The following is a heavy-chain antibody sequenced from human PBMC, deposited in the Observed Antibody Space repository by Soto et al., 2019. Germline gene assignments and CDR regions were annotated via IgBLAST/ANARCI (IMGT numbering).Heavy chain of an antibody. V-gene: IGHV1-69*01. CDR2: IIPIFGTA. CDR3: ARTLVGSSCYPSGGTDV. Sequence: QVQLVQSGAEVKKPGSSVKVSCKASGGTFSSYAISWVRQAPGQGLEWMGGIIPIFGTANYAQKFQGRVTITADESTSTAYMELSSLSSEDTAVYYCARTLVGSSCYPSGGTDVWGQGTTVTVSS. D-gene: IGHD2-15*01. CDR1: GGTFSSYA. J-gene: IGHJ6*02.